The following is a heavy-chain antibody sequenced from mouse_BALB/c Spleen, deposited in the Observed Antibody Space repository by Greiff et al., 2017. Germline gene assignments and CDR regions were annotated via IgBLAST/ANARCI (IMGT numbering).Heavy chain of an antibody. V-gene: IGHV1-69*02. J-gene: IGHJ4*01. CDR1: GYTFTSYW. CDR3: ARRYYYGGAMDY. CDR2: IDPSDSET. D-gene: IGHD1-1*01. Sequence: QVQLQQPGAELVQPGAPVKLSCKASGYTFTSYWMNWVKQRPGRGLEWIGRIDPSDSETHYNQKFKDKATLTVDKSSSTAYIQLSSLTSEDSAVYYCARRYYYGGAMDYWGQGTSVTVSS.